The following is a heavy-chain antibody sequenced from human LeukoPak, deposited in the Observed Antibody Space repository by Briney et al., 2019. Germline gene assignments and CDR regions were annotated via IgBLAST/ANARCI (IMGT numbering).Heavy chain of an antibody. CDR2: IYSGGYT. CDR1: GFSVSGYW. V-gene: IGHV3-66*02. Sequence: GGSLRLSCAVSGFSVSGYWMTWVRQAPGKGLEWVSVIYSGGYTYYADSVRGRFTISRDNSKNTVYLQMNSLKTEDTAVYYCARAQGSSAYYCDHWGQGALVTASS. CDR3: ARAQGSSAYYCDH. D-gene: IGHD3-16*01. J-gene: IGHJ4*02.